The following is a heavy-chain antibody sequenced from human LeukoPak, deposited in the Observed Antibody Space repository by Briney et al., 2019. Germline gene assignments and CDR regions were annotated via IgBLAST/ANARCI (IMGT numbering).Heavy chain of an antibody. V-gene: IGHV4-61*01. D-gene: IGHD5-18*01. CDR1: GGSVSSGSYY. Sequence: ASETLSLTCTVSGGSVSSGSYYWSWIRQPPGKGLEWIGYIYYSGSTNYNPSLKSRVTISVDTSKKQFSLKLSSVTAAHTAVYYCARPAMGAFDPWGQGTLVTVSS. CDR2: IYYSGST. CDR3: ARPAMGAFDP. J-gene: IGHJ5*02.